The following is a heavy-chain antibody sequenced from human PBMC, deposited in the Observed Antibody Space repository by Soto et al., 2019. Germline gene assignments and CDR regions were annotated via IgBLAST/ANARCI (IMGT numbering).Heavy chain of an antibody. CDR2: IWYDGSNK. Sequence: LRLSCAASGFTFSSYGMHWVRQAPGKGLEWVAVIWYDGSNKYYADSVKGRFTISRDNSKNTLYLQMNSLRAEDTAVYYCARDHRQQWLVNYYYYGMDVWGQGPTVTVSS. CDR1: GFTFSSYG. V-gene: IGHV3-33*01. D-gene: IGHD6-19*01. J-gene: IGHJ6*02. CDR3: ARDHRQQWLVNYYYYGMDV.